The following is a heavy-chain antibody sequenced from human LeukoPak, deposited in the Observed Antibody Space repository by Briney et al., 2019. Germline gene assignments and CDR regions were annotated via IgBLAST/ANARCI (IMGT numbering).Heavy chain of an antibody. J-gene: IGHJ3*02. D-gene: IGHD6-19*01. Sequence: ASVKVSCKASGYTFTGYYMHWVRQAPGQGLEWMGWINPNSGGTNYAQKFQGRVTMTRDTSISTAYMELSRLRSDDTAVYYCARVGAGSGWSWGNDAFDIWGQGTMVTVSS. CDR1: GYTFTGYY. V-gene: IGHV1-2*02. CDR3: ARVGAGSGWSWGNDAFDI. CDR2: INPNSGGT.